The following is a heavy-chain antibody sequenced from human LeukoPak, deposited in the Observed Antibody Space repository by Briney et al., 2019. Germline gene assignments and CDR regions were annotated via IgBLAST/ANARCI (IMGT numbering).Heavy chain of an antibody. CDR1: GYTFTSYG. CDR2: ISAYNGNT. Sequence: ASVTVSCKASGYTFTSYGISWVRQAPGQGLEWMGWISAYNGNTNYAQKLQGRVTMTTDTSTSTAYMELRSLRSDDTAVYYCARAEEYNWNDGRYYYYGMDVWGQGTTVTVSS. D-gene: IGHD1-1*01. V-gene: IGHV1-18*01. CDR3: ARAEEYNWNDGRYYYYGMDV. J-gene: IGHJ6*02.